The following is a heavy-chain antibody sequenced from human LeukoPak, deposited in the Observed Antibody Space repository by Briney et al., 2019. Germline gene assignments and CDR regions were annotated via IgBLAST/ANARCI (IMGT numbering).Heavy chain of an antibody. V-gene: IGHV3-53*01. CDR2: IYGGGST. CDR1: GFTVSSNY. CDR3: ARAARYGSGSYPPAY. J-gene: IGHJ4*02. Sequence: GGSLRLSCAAPGFTVSSNYMSWVRQAPGKGLEWVSVIYGGGSTYYADSVKGRFTISRDNSKNTVYLQMDSLRAEDTAVYYCARAARYGSGSYPPAYWGQGTLVTVSS. D-gene: IGHD3-10*01.